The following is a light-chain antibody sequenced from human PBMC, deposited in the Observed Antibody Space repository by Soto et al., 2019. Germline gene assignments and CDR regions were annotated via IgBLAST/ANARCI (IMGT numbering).Light chain of an antibody. J-gene: IGLJ3*02. CDR3: SSYTRTSIWV. CDR1: SSDVGAYNS. V-gene: IGLV2-14*01. CDR2: EVT. Sequence: QSALTQPASVSGSPGQSITISCTGTSSDVGAYNSVSWYQHLPGKAPKLMIYEVTNRPSGVSNRFSGSKSGNTASLTISGLQAEDEADYYCSSYTRTSIWVFGGGTKLTVL.